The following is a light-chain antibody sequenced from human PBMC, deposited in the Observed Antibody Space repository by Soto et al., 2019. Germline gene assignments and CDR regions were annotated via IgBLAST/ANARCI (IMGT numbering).Light chain of an antibody. CDR3: QQYGNSPIT. V-gene: IGKV3D-20*01. Sequence: VLTQSPGTLSLSPGERVTLSCGASQSVSSRRLAWYQQKTGQAPRLLMYDASRRAFVIQDRVSVMVSWTDLTLTISRLEPEDLSVYDCQQYGNSPITFGQGTRLEI. CDR1: QSVSSRR. CDR2: DAS. J-gene: IGKJ5*01.